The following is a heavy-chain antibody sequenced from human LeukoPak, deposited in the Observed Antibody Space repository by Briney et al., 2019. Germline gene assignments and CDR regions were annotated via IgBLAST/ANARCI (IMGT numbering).Heavy chain of an antibody. J-gene: IGHJ4*02. V-gene: IGHV4-61*05. CDR1: GGSISSSSYY. Sequence: PSETLSLTCTVSGGSISSSSYYWGWIRQPPGKGLEWIGYIYYSGSTIYNPSLNSRVTISIDTSKNQFSLKLSSVTAADTAVYYCARSRDGYNEDDYWGQGTLVTVSS. D-gene: IGHD5-24*01. CDR3: ARSRDGYNEDDY. CDR2: IYYSGST.